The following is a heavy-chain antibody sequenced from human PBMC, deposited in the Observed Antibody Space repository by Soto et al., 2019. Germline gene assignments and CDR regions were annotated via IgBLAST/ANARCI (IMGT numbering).Heavy chain of an antibody. V-gene: IGHV1-8*01. CDR3: ARMATSGNLNWFEP. Sequence: ASVKVSCKASGYTFGNNDISWVRQVTGQGLEWMGWMNPNSGKGGYAQKFQGRVTMTRDTSTSTAYMELSSLTSDDTAIYYCARMATSGNLNWFEPLGQGTPVSVSS. CDR2: MNPNSGKG. J-gene: IGHJ5*02. CDR1: GYTFGNND.